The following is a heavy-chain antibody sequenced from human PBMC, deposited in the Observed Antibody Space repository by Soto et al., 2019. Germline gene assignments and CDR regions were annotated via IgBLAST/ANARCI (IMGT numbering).Heavy chain of an antibody. Sequence: QVHLVQSGSEVKKPGSSVTVSCKASGGTFNTYTFSWVRQAPGQGLEWMGSILPIMGSVNYAHDFRGRLSITADPSTTTAYMELTSLTSHDTAMYYCARIPRYSYATSDPLDNWGQGTLVTVSS. CDR1: GGTFNTYT. CDR2: ILPIMGSV. V-gene: IGHV1-69*01. CDR3: ARIPRYSYATSDPLDN. J-gene: IGHJ4*02. D-gene: IGHD2-15*01.